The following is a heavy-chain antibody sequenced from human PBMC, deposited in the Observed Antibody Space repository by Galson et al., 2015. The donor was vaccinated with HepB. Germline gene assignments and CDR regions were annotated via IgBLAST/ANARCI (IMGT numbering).Heavy chain of an antibody. J-gene: IGHJ4*02. D-gene: IGHD3-10*01. V-gene: IGHV1-18*04. Sequence: SVKVSCKASGNTFTTYSIAWVRQAPGQGLEWMGWISAFNSNTKSALKFQGRVTLTTDTSTSTAYMELRSLRSDDTAVYFCARTSLWFGALYFDYWGQGTLVTVSS. CDR2: ISAFNSNT. CDR1: GNTFTTYS. CDR3: ARTSLWFGALYFDY.